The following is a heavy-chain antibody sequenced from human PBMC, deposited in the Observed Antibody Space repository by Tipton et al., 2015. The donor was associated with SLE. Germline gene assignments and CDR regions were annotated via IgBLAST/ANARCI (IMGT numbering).Heavy chain of an antibody. CDR3: AHRVNDAFND. Sequence: SLRLSCAASGFTFSSYWMSWVRQAPGKGLEWVGRIKSNPDGGTTDYAAPVNGRFAISRDDSKNTLYLQVYSLKTEDTAMYYCAHRVNDAFNDWGQGTMVTVSS. CDR1: GFTFSSYW. J-gene: IGHJ3*01. CDR2: IKSNPDGGTT. V-gene: IGHV3-15*01. D-gene: IGHD1-14*01.